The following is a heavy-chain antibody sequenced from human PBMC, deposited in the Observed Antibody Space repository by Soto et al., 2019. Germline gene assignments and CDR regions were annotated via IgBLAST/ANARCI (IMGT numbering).Heavy chain of an antibody. D-gene: IGHD3-22*01. CDR1: GSSISSGGYY. CDR3: ARGPDYYDNSGMTFHV. V-gene: IGHV4-31*03. J-gene: IGHJ3*01. Sequence: PSETLSLTCTVSGSSISSGGYYWSWIRQHPGKGLEWIGYIYYTGSTYYNPSLKSRVTMSVDTSKNQFSLRVSSVTAADTAVYYCARGPDYYDNSGMTFHVWGQGTMVTVSS. CDR2: IYYTGST.